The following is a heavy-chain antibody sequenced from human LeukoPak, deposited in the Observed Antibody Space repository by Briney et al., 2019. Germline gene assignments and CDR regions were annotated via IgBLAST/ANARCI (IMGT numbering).Heavy chain of an antibody. D-gene: IGHD6-6*01. V-gene: IGHV4-4*02. J-gene: IGHJ4*02. CDR3: ARGLRQLVRSWHY. Sequence: SGTLSLTCAVSGGSISSSNWWSWVRQPPGKGLEWIGEIYHSGSTNYNPSLKSRVTISVDTSKNQFSLKLSSVTAADTAVYYCARGLRQLVRSWHYWSQGTLVTVSS. CDR2: IYHSGST. CDR1: GGSISSSNW.